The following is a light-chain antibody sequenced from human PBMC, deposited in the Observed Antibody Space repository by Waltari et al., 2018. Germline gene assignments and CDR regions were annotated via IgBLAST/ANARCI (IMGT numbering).Light chain of an antibody. CDR2: EDS. J-gene: IGLJ3*02. CDR1: SSDVGSYNL. Sequence: QSALTQPASVSGSPGPSITISCTGTSSDVGSYNLISWYQQHPGKAPKLMIYEDSKRPSGVSNRFSGSKSCNTASLTISELQAEDEANYYCCSYAGSSIGVFGGGTELTVL. V-gene: IGLV2-23*01. CDR3: CSYAGSSIGV.